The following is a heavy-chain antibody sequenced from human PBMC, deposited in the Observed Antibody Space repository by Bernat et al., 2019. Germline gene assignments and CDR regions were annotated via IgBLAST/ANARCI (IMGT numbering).Heavy chain of an antibody. J-gene: IGHJ4*02. CDR2: INHSGIT. CDR3: ARGAATAPKFDY. CDR1: GESFSGYY. V-gene: IGHV4-34*02. D-gene: IGHD6-13*01. Sequence: QVQLQQWGAGLLKPSETLSLTCAVYGESFSGYYWSWIRQPPGKGLEWIGEINHSGITNYNPSLKRRVTMSVDTSKNQLSLKLTSVTAADTAVYYCARGAATAPKFDYWGQGSLVTVSS.